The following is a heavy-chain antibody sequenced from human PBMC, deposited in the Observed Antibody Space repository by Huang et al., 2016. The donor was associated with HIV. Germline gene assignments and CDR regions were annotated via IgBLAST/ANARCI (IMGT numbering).Heavy chain of an antibody. D-gene: IGHD3-10*01. CDR1: GFAFSSYA. CDR2: ISIDGRNK. CDR3: ARTGSYYYGSGSYHFGDY. Sequence: QVQLVESGGGVVQPGRSLRLSCAASGFAFSSYAMHWVRQAPGKGLGWLAVISIDGRNKNYAHSVKGRFTISRDNSKGTVYLQMNSLRPEDTAVYSCARTGSYYYGSGSYHFGDYWGQGTLVTVSS. J-gene: IGHJ4*02. V-gene: IGHV3-30*04.